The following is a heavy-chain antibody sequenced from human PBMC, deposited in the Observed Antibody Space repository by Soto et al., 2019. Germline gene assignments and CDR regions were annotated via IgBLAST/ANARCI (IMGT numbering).Heavy chain of an antibody. D-gene: IGHD4-17*01. V-gene: IGHV1-2*02. J-gene: IGHJ5*02. CDR2: INPNSGGT. CDR1: GYTFTGYY. Sequence: ASVKVSCKASGYTFTGYYMHWVRQAPGQGLEWMGWINPNSGGTNYAQKFQGRVTMTRDTSISTAYMELSRLRSDDTAVYYCARDRTTTNWFDPWGQGTPVTVSS. CDR3: ARDRTTTNWFDP.